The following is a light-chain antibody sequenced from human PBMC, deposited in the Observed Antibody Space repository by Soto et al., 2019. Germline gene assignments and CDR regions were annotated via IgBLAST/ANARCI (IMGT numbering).Light chain of an antibody. V-gene: IGLV2-11*01. CDR3: FSHRSGNSHV. CDR2: DVN. J-gene: IGLJ1*01. CDR1: SSDVGGYHY. Sequence: QSALTQPRSVSGSPGQSVTLSCTGTSSDVGGYHYVSWYQHHPGKAPKIIIYDVNKRPSGVPDRFSGSKSGNTASLTISGLQAEDEAAYYCFSHRSGNSHVFGTGTKLTVL.